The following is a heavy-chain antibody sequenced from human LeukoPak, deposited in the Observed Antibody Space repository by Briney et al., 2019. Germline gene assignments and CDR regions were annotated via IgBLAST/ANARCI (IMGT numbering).Heavy chain of an antibody. D-gene: IGHD3-10*01. CDR1: GGSFSGYY. V-gene: IGHV4-34*01. J-gene: IGHJ6*03. Sequence: TSETLSLTCAVYGGSFSGYYWSWIRQPPGKGVEWIGEINHSGSTNYNPSLKSRVTISVDTSKNQFSLKLSSVTAADTAVYYCAREGARRGYYYYYMDVWGKGTTVTVSS. CDR2: INHSGST. CDR3: AREGARRGYYYYYMDV.